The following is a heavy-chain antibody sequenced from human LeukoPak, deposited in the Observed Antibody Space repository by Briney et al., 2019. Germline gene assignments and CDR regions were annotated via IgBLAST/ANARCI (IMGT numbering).Heavy chain of an antibody. D-gene: IGHD4-17*01. J-gene: IGHJ4*02. CDR2: ISWNSGSI. Sequence: GGSLRLSCAASGFTFDDYAMHWVRQAPGKGLEWVSGISWNSGSIGYADSVKGRFTISRDNAKNSLYLQMNSLRAEDTALYYCAKANDYGDYAYYFDYWGQGTLVTVSS. CDR1: GFTFDDYA. V-gene: IGHV3-9*01. CDR3: AKANDYGDYAYYFDY.